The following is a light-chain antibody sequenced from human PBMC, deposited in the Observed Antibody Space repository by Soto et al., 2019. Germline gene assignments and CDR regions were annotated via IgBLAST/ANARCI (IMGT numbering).Light chain of an antibody. V-gene: IGLV3-21*04. J-gene: IGLJ2*01. Sequence: SYELTQPPSVSVAPGKTARITCGGHNIGSKSVHWYQQEPGQAPVLVMFYDSDRPSGIPERFSGSKSGNTATLTISRDEAGDEADYYCQVWDGTSVPVLVLGGGTKLTVL. CDR2: YDS. CDR1: NIGSKS. CDR3: QVWDGTSVPVLV.